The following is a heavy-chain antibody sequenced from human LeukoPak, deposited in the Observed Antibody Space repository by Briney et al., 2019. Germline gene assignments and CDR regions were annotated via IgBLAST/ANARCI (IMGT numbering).Heavy chain of an antibody. D-gene: IGHD2-2*01. CDR3: AREPRYCSSTSCYGDY. J-gene: IGHJ4*02. V-gene: IGHV3-30*04. Sequence: GRSLRLSCAASGFTFSSYAMHWVRQAPGKGLEWVAVISYDGSNKYYADSVKGRFTVSRDNSKNTLYLQMNSLRAEDTAVYYCAREPRYCSSTSCYGDYWGQGTLVTVSS. CDR2: ISYDGSNK. CDR1: GFTFSSYA.